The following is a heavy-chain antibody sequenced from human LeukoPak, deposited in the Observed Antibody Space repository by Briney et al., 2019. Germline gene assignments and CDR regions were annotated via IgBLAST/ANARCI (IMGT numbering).Heavy chain of an antibody. CDR2: ISAYNGNT. CDR3: ARDGGITVAADDY. CDR1: GYTFTNSG. J-gene: IGHJ4*02. Sequence: GASVKVSCKASGYTFTNSGFSWVRQAPGHGLEWMGWISAYNGNTNYAQKLQGRVTMTTDTSTSTAYMELRSLRFDDTAVYYCARDGGITVAADDYWGQGTLVTVSS. V-gene: IGHV1-18*01. D-gene: IGHD6-19*01.